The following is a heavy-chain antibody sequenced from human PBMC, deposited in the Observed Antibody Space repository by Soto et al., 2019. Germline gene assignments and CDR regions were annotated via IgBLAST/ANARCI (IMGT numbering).Heavy chain of an antibody. D-gene: IGHD6-19*01. V-gene: IGHV1-69*01. CDR3: ARDGIAVAGTTDGFDP. CDR1: GGTFSSYA. CDR2: IIPIFGTA. Sequence: QVQLVQSGAEVKKPGSSVKVSCKASGGTFSSYAISWVRQAPGQGLEWMGGIIPIFGTANYAQKFQGRVTITADESTSTAYMERSSLRSEDTAVYYCARDGIAVAGTTDGFDPWGQGTLLTVSS. J-gene: IGHJ5*02.